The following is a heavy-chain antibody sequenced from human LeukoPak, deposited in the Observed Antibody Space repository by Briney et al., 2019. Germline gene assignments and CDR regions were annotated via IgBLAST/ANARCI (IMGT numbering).Heavy chain of an antibody. V-gene: IGHV4-39*07. D-gene: IGHD3-10*01. CDR3: ARGGYYGSGNDFRFDP. CDR2: IYYSGST. J-gene: IGHJ5*02. CDR1: GGSISSSNYY. Sequence: SETLSLTCTVSGGSISSSNYYWGWIRQPPGKGLEWIGGIYYSGSTYYNPSLKSRVTISVDTSKNQFSLKLSSVTAADTAVYYCARGGYYGSGNDFRFDPWGQGTLVTVSS.